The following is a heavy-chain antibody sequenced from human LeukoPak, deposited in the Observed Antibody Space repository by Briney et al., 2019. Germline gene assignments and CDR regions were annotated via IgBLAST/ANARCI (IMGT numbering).Heavy chain of an antibody. V-gene: IGHV1-2*06. CDR2: INPNSGGT. CDR1: GYTFTGYY. D-gene: IGHD2-2*01. J-gene: IGHJ4*02. CDR3: ARDLFNRGYCSSTICYGVDY. Sequence: ASVKVSCKASGYTFTGYYMHWVRQAPGQGPEWMGRINPNSGGTNYAQKFQGRVTMTRDTSISTAYMELSRLRSDDTAVYYCARDLFNRGYCSSTICYGVDYWGQGTLVTVSS.